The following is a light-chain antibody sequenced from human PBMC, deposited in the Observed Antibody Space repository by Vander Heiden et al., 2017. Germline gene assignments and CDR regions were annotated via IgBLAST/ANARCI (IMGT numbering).Light chain of an antibody. Sequence: QSALTQPASVSGSPGQSITISCTGTSSDVGSYNLVSWYQQHPGKAPKLMIYEVSKRPSGVSNRFSGSKYGNKASLTISGLQAEDEADYYCCSYEGSTWVLGGGTKL. CDR2: EVS. V-gene: IGLV2-23*02. CDR3: CSYEGSTWV. J-gene: IGLJ3*02. CDR1: SSDVGSYNL.